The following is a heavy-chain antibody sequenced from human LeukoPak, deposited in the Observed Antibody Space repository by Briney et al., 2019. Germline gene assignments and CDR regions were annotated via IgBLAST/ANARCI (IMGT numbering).Heavy chain of an antibody. V-gene: IGHV3-74*01. J-gene: IGHJ4*02. CDR2: INSDGSST. D-gene: IGHD2-2*01. Sequence: GGSLRLSCAASGFTFSSYWMHWVRQAPGKGLVWVSRINSDGSSTSYADSVKGRFTISRDNAKNTLYLQMNSLRAEDTAVYYCARVWGSRYCSSTSCYFHFDYWGQGTLVTVSS. CDR1: GFTFSSYW. CDR3: ARVWGSRYCSSTSCYFHFDY.